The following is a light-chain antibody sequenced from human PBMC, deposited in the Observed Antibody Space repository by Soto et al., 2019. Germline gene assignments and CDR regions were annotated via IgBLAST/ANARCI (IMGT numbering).Light chain of an antibody. J-gene: IGLJ1*01. V-gene: IGLV2-14*01. CDR3: SSYTSSSHLYV. CDR1: SSDIGNYNY. Sequence: QSALTQPASVSGSPGQSITISCTGTSSDIGNYNYVSWYQQHPGKAPKLMIYDVSNRPSGVSNRFSGSKSGHAASLTISGLQAEDAADYYCSSYTSSSHLYVFGTGTKVTVL. CDR2: DVS.